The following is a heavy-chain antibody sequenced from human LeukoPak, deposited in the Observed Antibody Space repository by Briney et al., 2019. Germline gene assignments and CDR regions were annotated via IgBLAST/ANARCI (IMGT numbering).Heavy chain of an antibody. Sequence: GGSLRLSCAASGFTSGSYWMSWVRQAPGKGLEWVANIKQDGSEKYYVDSVRGRLTISRDNAKNSLYLQMNSLRAEDTAVYYCARDRGSSGWYEFDYWGQGTLVTVSS. CDR2: IKQDGSEK. CDR1: GFTSGSYW. J-gene: IGHJ4*02. V-gene: IGHV3-7*01. CDR3: ARDRGSSGWYEFDY. D-gene: IGHD6-19*01.